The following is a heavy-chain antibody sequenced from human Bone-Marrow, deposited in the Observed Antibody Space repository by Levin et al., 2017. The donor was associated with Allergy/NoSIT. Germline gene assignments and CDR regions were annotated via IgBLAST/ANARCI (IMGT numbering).Heavy chain of an antibody. Sequence: ASVKVSCKASGYTFVGFYIHWVRQAPGQGLEWMGRINPNNGVTDYAQNFQGRVTMTRDTSISTAYMDLSSLTSDDTAVYFCTRELEDAGEFCSVGSCRPMGYWGQGSLVTVSS. CDR1: GYTFVGFY. CDR3: TRELEDAGEFCSVGSCRPMGY. D-gene: IGHD2-15*01. CDR2: INPNNGVT. J-gene: IGHJ4*02. V-gene: IGHV1-2*06.